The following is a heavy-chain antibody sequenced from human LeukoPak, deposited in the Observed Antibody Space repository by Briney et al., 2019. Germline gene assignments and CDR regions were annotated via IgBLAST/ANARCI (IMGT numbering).Heavy chain of an antibody. CDR2: MYYPAST. CDR3: ARGQALYYLSASCYFDY. J-gene: IGHJ4*02. D-gene: IGHD2-2*01. V-gene: IGHV4-39*07. CDR1: GGSISSSAYY. Sequence: SETLSLTCTVSGGSISSSAYYWGWIRQPPGKGLEWIAGMYYPASTYYNPSLKSRVDISIDASKNQFSLKLTSVTAADTAVYYCARGQALYYLSASCYFDYWGQGTLVTVSS.